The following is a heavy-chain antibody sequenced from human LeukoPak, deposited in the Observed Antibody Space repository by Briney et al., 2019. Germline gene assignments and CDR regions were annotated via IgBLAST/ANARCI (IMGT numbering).Heavy chain of an antibody. J-gene: IGHJ4*02. CDR1: GFTFSSYS. CDR2: ISSSRSSI. V-gene: IGHV3-48*04. CDR3: ARGRGGSPASNDY. Sequence: GGSLRLSCAASGFTFSSYSMNWVRQAPGKGLEWVSYISSSRSSIYFADSVKGRFTISRDNAKNSLYLQMNSLRAEDTAVYYCARGRGGSPASNDYWGQGTLVTVSS. D-gene: IGHD2-15*01.